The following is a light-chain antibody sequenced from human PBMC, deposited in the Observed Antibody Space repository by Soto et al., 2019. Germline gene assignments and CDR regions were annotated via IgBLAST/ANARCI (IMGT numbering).Light chain of an antibody. CDR1: QTISNY. Sequence: DIKMTHSPSSLSASVGDRVTITCRASQTISNYLQWYQQKSGQAPKLLVYAASILHSGVPSRFSGSGSGTDFTLTINSLQPEDFATYYCLQTYTTLTWTFGQGTTGDIK. CDR2: AAS. J-gene: IGKJ1*01. CDR3: LQTYTTLTWT. V-gene: IGKV1-39*01.